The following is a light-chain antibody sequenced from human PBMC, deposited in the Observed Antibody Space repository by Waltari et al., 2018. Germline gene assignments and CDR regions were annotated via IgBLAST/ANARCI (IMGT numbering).Light chain of an antibody. CDR3: QHYVSLPAT. Sequence: EIVLTQSPGTLSLSPGERATLPCRASQSVSRSLAWYQQKPGQAPRLLIYGASNRATGIPDRFSGSGSGTDFSLTISRLEPEDFTVYYCQHYVSLPATFGQGTKVEIK. J-gene: IGKJ1*01. V-gene: IGKV3-20*01. CDR2: GAS. CDR1: QSVSRS.